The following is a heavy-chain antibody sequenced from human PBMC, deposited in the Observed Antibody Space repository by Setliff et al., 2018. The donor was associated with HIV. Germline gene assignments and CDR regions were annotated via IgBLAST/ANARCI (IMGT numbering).Heavy chain of an antibody. CDR3: ARNRVPSSL. CDR1: GGSMSGYY. CDR2: IYYTGST. D-gene: IGHD3-10*01. J-gene: IGHJ4*02. V-gene: IGHV4-59*01. Sequence: KPSETLSLTCTVSGGSMSGYYWSWIRQPPGKGLEWIGSIYYTGSTDYNPSPMSRVTISLDTPKNQFSLKLNSVIAADTAVYYCARNRVPSSLWGQGTLVTVPS.